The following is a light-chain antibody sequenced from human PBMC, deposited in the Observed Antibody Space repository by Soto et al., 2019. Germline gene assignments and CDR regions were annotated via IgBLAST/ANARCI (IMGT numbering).Light chain of an antibody. Sequence: DIVLTQSPGTLSLSPEERATLSCRASQTVRDGYLAWYQQKPGQAPRLFIYGASARATGIPDRFSGSGSGTDFTLTISGLEPEDFAVYYCQQYGVSMFTFGQGAKLEIK. CDR3: QQYGVSMFT. CDR1: QTVRDGY. V-gene: IGKV3-20*01. CDR2: GAS. J-gene: IGKJ2*01.